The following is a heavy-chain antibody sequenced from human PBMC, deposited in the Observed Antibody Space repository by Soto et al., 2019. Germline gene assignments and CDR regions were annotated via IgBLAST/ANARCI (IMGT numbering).Heavy chain of an antibody. CDR2: IYRTVST. J-gene: IGHJ4*02. Sequence: SETLVFTCAVSCGSFTSNHWWTWVRPPPGQGLEWIGGIYRTVSTNYNPSLKSRVTISLYKSENQFSLKVTSLTAADTAVDYCASRDPGTRVDYWGQGTVVTVSS. CDR3: ASRDPGTRVDY. CDR1: CGSFTSNHW. D-gene: IGHD1-1*01. V-gene: IGHV4-4*02.